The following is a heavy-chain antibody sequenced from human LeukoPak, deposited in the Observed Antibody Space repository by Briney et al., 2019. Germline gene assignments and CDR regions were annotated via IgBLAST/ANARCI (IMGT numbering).Heavy chain of an antibody. Sequence: GGSLRLSCAASGFTVSTNYMSWVRQAPGKGLEWVSTIGSSAGDTHYADSVKGRFTISRDNSKNSLYLQMNSLRAEDTAVYYCAKYYYTSGSSGGRVFDYWGQGTLVTVSS. CDR3: AKYYYTSGSSGGRVFDY. D-gene: IGHD3-10*01. CDR2: IGSSAGDT. J-gene: IGHJ4*02. V-gene: IGHV3-53*01. CDR1: GFTVSTNY.